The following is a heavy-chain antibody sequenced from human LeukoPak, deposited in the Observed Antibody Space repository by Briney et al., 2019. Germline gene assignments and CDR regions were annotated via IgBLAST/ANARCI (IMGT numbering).Heavy chain of an antibody. D-gene: IGHD2-15*01. J-gene: IGHJ4*02. Sequence: ASVKVSCKASGYTFTGYYMHWVRQAPGQGLEWMGWINPNSGGTNYAQKFQCRVTMTRDTSISTAYMDLSRLRSDDTAVYYCARVGAGNCCFFNYWGQGTLVTVSS. CDR3: ARVGAGNCCFFNY. V-gene: IGHV1-2*02. CDR2: INPNSGGT. CDR1: GYTFTGYY.